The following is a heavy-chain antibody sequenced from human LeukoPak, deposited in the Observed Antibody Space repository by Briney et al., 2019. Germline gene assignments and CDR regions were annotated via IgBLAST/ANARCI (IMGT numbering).Heavy chain of an antibody. CDR3: ARGRTTYHSDSTGYYRDAFDI. J-gene: IGHJ3*02. D-gene: IGHD3-22*01. CDR1: VASITTYY. CDR2: IYYSGIT. V-gene: IGHV4-59*01. Sequence: PSETLSLTCTVCVASITTYYWSWIRQPPGKGLEWIGFIYYSGITNYNPSLKSRVTISVDTSKNQFSLRLASVTAADTAVSYCARGRTTYHSDSTGYYRDAFDIWGQGTKVTVSS.